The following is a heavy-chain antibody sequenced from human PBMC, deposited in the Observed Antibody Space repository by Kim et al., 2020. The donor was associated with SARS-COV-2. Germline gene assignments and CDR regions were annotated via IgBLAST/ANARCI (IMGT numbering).Heavy chain of an antibody. CDR3: ARKLLWFGDNGMDV. V-gene: IGHV3-53*01. D-gene: IGHD3-10*01. CDR2: IFDSGAT. J-gene: IGHJ6*02. CDR1: GFSVSTND. Sequence: GGSLRLSCAASGFSVSTNDMSWVRQAPGKGLEWVATIFDSGATSFADSAKGRFTISRDNSKNTLYLQMNSLSAEDTAAYHCARKLLWFGDNGMDVWGQGTTVTVSS.